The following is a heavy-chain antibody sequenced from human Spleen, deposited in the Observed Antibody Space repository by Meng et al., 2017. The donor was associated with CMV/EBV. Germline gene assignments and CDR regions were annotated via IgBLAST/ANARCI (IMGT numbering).Heavy chain of an antibody. CDR3: ARVGLWFGEFSFDY. CDR1: GFTFSDYY. J-gene: IGHJ4*02. V-gene: IGHV3-11*04. D-gene: IGHD3-10*01. CDR2: ISHNGKSI. Sequence: GESLKISCAASGFTFSDYYMNWIRQAPGKGLEWVSYISHNGKSIYYGDSVKGRFTISRDNAKNSLFLQMNTLRAEDTAVYYCARVGLWFGEFSFDYWGQGALVTVSS.